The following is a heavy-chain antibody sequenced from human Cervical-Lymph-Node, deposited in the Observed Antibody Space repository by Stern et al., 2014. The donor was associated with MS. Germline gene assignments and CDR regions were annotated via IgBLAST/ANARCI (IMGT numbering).Heavy chain of an antibody. D-gene: IGHD1-26*01. CDR3: ARLGDVAK. CDR2: IHHSGNT. V-gene: IGHV4-59*08. J-gene: IGHJ4*02. Sequence: VHLVESGPGLVKPSETLSLTCTVSGDSISTYYWSWIRQPPGKGLEWIGYIHHSGNTNSNPSLKSRVTVSVDTSKNQFSLKLNSMTAADTAVYYCARLGDVAKWGQGTLVIVSS. CDR1: GDSISTYY.